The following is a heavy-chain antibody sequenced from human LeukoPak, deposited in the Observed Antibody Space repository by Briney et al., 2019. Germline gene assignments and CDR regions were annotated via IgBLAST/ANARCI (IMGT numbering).Heavy chain of an antibody. V-gene: IGHV3-43D*03. J-gene: IGHJ4*02. CDR1: GFTFDDYA. D-gene: IGHD6-13*01. CDR3: AKAGAAGLHGFDY. CDR2: ISWDGGST. Sequence: PSGGSLRLSCAASGFTFDDYAMHWVRQAPGKGLEWVSLISWDGGSTYYADSVKGRFTISRDNSKNSLYLQMNSLKAEDTALYYCAKAGAAGLHGFDYWGQGTLVTVSS.